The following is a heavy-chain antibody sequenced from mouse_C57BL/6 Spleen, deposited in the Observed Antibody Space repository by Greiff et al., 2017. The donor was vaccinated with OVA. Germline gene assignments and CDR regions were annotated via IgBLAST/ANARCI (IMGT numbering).Heavy chain of an antibody. CDR3: ARRSDGYYWFAY. CDR1: GYSITSGYY. CDR2: ISYDGSN. D-gene: IGHD2-3*01. Sequence: EVKLKESGPGLVKPSQSLSLTCSVTGYSITSGYYWNWIRQFPGNKLEWMGYISYDGSNNYNPSLKNRISITRDTSKNQFFLKLNSVTTEDTATYYCARRSDGYYWFAYWGQGTLVTVSA. V-gene: IGHV3-6*01. J-gene: IGHJ3*01.